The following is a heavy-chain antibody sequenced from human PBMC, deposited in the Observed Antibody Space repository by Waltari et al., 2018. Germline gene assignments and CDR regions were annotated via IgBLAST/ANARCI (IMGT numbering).Heavy chain of an antibody. D-gene: IGHD6-13*01. Sequence: QVQLQESGPGLVKPSETLSLTCTVSGGSISSYYWSWIRQPPGKGLEWIGYIYYSGSTNQHPSLKSRGNITVDTSKNQFSLKVSSVTAADTAVYYCARTPGIAAADFDYWGQGTLVTVSS. CDR3: ARTPGIAAADFDY. CDR1: GGSISSYY. J-gene: IGHJ4*02. V-gene: IGHV4-59*01. CDR2: IYYSGST.